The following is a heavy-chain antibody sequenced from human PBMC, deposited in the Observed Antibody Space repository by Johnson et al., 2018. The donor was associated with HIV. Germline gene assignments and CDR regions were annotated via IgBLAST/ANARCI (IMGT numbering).Heavy chain of an antibody. V-gene: IGHV3-30*14. J-gene: IGHJ3*02. Sequence: QVQLVESGGGVVQPGRSLRLSCAASGFTFSSYAMHWVRQAPGKGLEWVAVISYDGSNKYYADSVKGRFTISRDNSKNTLYLQMNSLRAEDTAVYYCARDPVTNAFDIWGQGTMVTVSS. CDR3: ARDPVTNAFDI. CDR1: GFTFSSYA. D-gene: IGHD4-11*01. CDR2: ISYDGSNK.